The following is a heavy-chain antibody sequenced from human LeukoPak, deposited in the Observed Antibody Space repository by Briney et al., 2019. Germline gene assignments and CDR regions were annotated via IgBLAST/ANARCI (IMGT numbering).Heavy chain of an antibody. CDR1: GGSFSGYY. Sequence: PSETLSLTCAVYGGSFSGYYWSWIRQPPGKGLEWIGYIYYSGSTNYNPSLKSRVTISVDTSKNQFSLKLSSVTAADTAVYYCARALPRWSYFDYWGQGTLVTVSS. CDR2: IYYSGST. CDR3: ARALPRWSYFDY. V-gene: IGHV4-59*01. D-gene: IGHD1-1*01. J-gene: IGHJ4*02.